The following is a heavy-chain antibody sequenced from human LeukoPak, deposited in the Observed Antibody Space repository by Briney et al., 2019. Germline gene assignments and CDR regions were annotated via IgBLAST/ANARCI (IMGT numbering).Heavy chain of an antibody. D-gene: IGHD3-16*01. CDR2: ISSSSSTI. J-gene: IGHJ4*02. CDR3: ARPAYTAAYDL. V-gene: IGHV3-48*04. CDR1: GFTFSSYW. Sequence: GGSLRLSCAASGFTFSSYWMSWVRQAPGKGLEWVSYISSSSSTIYYADSVKGRFTISRDNARNSLFLQMNGLRPEDTAVYYCARPAYTAAYDLWGQGTLVTVSS.